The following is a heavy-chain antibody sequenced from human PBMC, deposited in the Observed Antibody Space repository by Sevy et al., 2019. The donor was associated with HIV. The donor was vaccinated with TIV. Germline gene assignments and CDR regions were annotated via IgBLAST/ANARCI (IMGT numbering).Heavy chain of an antibody. CDR2: ISYDRSNK. CDR1: GFTFSSYA. D-gene: IGHD6-19*01. Sequence: GGSLRLSCAASGFTFSSYAMHWVRQAPGKGLEWVAVISYDRSNKYYADSVKGRFTISRDNSKNTLYLQMNSLRAEDTAVYYCARGEGIAVAGTWPDYWGQGTLVTVSS. V-gene: IGHV3-30-3*01. CDR3: ARGEGIAVAGTWPDY. J-gene: IGHJ4*02.